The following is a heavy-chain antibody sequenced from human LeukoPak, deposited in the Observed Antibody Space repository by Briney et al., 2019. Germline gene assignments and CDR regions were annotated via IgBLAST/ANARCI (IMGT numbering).Heavy chain of an antibody. CDR3: AGNVGDYLKFVWFDP. D-gene: IGHD4-17*01. CDR2: IYHSGST. CDR1: RGSISSGGYS. J-gene: IGHJ5*02. V-gene: IGHV4-30-2*01. Sequence: SETLSLTCAVSRGSISSGGYSWSWIRQPPGTGLEWLGYIYHSGSTNYNPSLKSRVTMSVDTSKNQFSLKLSSVTAADTAVYYCAGNVGDYLKFVWFDPWGQGTLVTVSS.